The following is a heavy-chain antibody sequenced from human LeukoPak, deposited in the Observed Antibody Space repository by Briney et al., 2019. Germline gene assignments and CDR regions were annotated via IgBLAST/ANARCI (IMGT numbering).Heavy chain of an antibody. D-gene: IGHD5-24*01. CDR1: GYTFTSYD. CDR2: MNPNSGNT. V-gene: IGHV1-8*03. Sequence: GASVKLSCKASGYTFTSYDINWVRQATGQGLEWMGWMNPNSGNTGYAQKFQGRVTITSNTSISTVYMELSSLRSEDTAVYYCARGRLMRWLQNRYYYMDVWGKGTTVTVSS. J-gene: IGHJ6*03. CDR3: ARGRLMRWLQNRYYYMDV.